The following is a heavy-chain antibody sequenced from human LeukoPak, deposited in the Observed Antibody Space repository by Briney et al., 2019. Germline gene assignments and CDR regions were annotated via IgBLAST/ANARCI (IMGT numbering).Heavy chain of an antibody. CDR1: GYTFAVYY. Sequence: GSGKVSCHASGYTFAVYYMHWVRQAPGQGREWMGWINPNSGGTNYSQKVQGRVTMTRDTSISTAYMELSRLRSDDTAVYYCARDLFYGDYEDYWGQGTLVTVSS. J-gene: IGHJ4*02. D-gene: IGHD4-17*01. CDR2: INPNSGGT. CDR3: ARDLFYGDYEDY. V-gene: IGHV1-2*02.